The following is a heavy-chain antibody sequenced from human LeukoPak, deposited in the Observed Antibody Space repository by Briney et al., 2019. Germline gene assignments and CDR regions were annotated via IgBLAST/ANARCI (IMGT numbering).Heavy chain of an antibody. D-gene: IGHD1-7*01. CDR2: IYYSGNT. V-gene: IGHV4-39*01. CDR1: GGSVSSSNYY. Sequence: SETLSLTCTVSGGSVSSSNYYWGWIRQPPGKGLAWIGSIYYSGNTYYNPSLKSRVTISVDTSKNQFSLKLTSVTAADTAVYYCATPGNYAYPAKYWGQGTLVTVSS. J-gene: IGHJ4*02. CDR3: ATPGNYAYPAKY.